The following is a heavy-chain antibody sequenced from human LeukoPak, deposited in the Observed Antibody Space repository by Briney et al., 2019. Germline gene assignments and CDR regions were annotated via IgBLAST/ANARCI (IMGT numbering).Heavy chain of an antibody. CDR2: IIPILGIA. V-gene: IGHV1-69*04. CDR1: GGTFSSYA. J-gene: IGHJ4*02. D-gene: IGHD2-15*01. Sequence: GASVKVSCKASGGTFSSYAISWVRQAPGQGLEWMGRIIPILGIANYAQKFQGRVTITADKSTSTAYMELSSLRSEDTAVYYCASFSRNRVVAATPANFDYWGQGTLVTVSS. CDR3: ASFSRNRVVAATPANFDY.